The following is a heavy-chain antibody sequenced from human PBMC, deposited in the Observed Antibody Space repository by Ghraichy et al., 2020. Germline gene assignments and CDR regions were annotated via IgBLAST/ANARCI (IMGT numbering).Heavy chain of an antibody. CDR2: IYYSGNI. D-gene: IGHD3-9*01. V-gene: IGHV4-59*01. CDR1: GGSIGSYY. CDR3: ARESFDILTGSPSYYYYYMDV. J-gene: IGHJ6*03. Sequence: SETLSLTCTVSGGSIGSYYWSWLRQPPGKGLEWIAYIYYSGNINYNPSLKSRVTMSVDTSKNQFSLKLSSVTAADTAVYYCARESFDILTGSPSYYYYYMDVWGKGTPVTVSS.